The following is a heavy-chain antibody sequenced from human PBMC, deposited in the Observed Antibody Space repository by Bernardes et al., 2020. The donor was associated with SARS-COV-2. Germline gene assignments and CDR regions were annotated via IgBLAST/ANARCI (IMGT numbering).Heavy chain of an antibody. Sequence: GASLKISCKGSGYRFTNYWIGWVRQMPGKSLEWMGIIYAYDSNTRYSPSFQGRVTISADRSISTAYLQWSSLKASDTAMYYCARGYDFYFDFWGQGTLVTVSS. D-gene: IGHD3-16*01. CDR2: IYAYDSNT. V-gene: IGHV5-51*01. J-gene: IGHJ4*02. CDR3: ARGYDFYFDF. CDR1: GYRFTNYW.